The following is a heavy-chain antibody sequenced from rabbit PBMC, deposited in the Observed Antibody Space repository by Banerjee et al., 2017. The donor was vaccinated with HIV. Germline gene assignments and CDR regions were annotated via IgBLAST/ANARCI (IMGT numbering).Heavy chain of an antibody. CDR1: GFSFSSGYD. D-gene: IGHD4-1*01. Sequence: QSLEESGGDLVKPGASLTLTCTASGFSFSSGYDMCWVRQAPGKGLEWIGYVYTGSGVTWSANWVNGRFTISKTSTTVDLKMTSLTAADGATYFCARDLAGVIGWNFGLWGPGTLVTVS. J-gene: IGHJ4*01. V-gene: IGHV1S40*01. CDR2: VYTGSGVT. CDR3: ARDLAGVIGWNFGL.